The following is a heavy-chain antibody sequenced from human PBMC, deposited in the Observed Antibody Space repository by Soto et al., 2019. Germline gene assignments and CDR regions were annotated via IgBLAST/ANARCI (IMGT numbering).Heavy chain of an antibody. D-gene: IGHD6-13*01. Sequence: PSETLSLTCTVSGGSIRSGDYYWSWIRQTPERGLEWCGYVHYSGNTFYNPSLKSRATISLDTSRNQFSLNLSSMTAADSAVYYCAREIMAADHFDYWGQGALVTVYS. CDR2: VHYSGNT. CDR1: GGSIRSGDYY. J-gene: IGHJ4*02. CDR3: AREIMAADHFDY. V-gene: IGHV4-30-4*01.